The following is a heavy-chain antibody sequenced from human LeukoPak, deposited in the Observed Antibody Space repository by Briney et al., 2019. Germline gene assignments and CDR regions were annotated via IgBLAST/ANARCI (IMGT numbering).Heavy chain of an antibody. CDR1: GLSYSSFA. CDR2: IRGNGET. J-gene: IGHJ4*02. CDR3: ARASWVSSTDAVR. V-gene: IGHV3-23*01. Sequence: RGSLRLSPAAPGLSYSSFAMSWVRQGPPRGLEWVSRIRGNGETFYADSVKGRFTFSSDSSRNTVYFQLNNLRVDDTAIDYCARASWVSSTDAVRWGQGTLVTVSS. D-gene: IGHD6-19*01.